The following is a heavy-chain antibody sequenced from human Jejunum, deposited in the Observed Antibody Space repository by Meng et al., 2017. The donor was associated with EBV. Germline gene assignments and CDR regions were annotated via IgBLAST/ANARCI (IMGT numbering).Heavy chain of an antibody. J-gene: IGHJ4*02. CDR3: ARVAFSYTTRSLDS. Sequence: QVQLNQWGEGLLKPSETLSLPCAVYRGSFSGYYWSWIRQHPGKGLEWIGEINHSGSTNYNPSLRSRVTISVETSKNQFSLRLNSVTAADTAVYYCARVAFSYTTRSLDSWGQGTLVTVSS. CDR2: INHSGST. CDR1: RGSFSGYY. V-gene: IGHV4-34*01. D-gene: IGHD3-16*02.